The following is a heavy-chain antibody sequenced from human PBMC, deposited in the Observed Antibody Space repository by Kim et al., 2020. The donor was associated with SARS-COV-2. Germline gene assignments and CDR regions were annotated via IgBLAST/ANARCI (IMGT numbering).Heavy chain of an antibody. CDR2: IGLAGNT. CDR3: ARNEGPGHHYFYGIDV. Sequence: GGSLRLSCAASGFTFSSYDMHWVRKATGKGLEWVSAIGLAGNTYYAGSVKGRFTISRDNAKDSLYLQINDLRAGDTAVYYCARNEGPGHHYFYGIDVWGQGTTVTVSS. V-gene: IGHV3-13*01. D-gene: IGHD1-1*01. CDR1: GFTFSSYD. J-gene: IGHJ6*02.